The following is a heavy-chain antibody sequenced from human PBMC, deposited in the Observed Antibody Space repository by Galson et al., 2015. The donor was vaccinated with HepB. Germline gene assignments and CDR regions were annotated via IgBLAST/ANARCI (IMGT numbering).Heavy chain of an antibody. CDR3: ARDAAAVAGTSSPRAGYFDY. J-gene: IGHJ4*02. CDR1: GFTFSDYY. CDR2: ISSSGSTV. Sequence: SLRLSCAASGFTFSDYYMSWIRQAPGKGLEWVSYISSSGSTVYYADSVKGRFTISRDNAKNSLYLQMNSLRAEDTAVYYCARDAAAVAGTSSPRAGYFDYWGQGTLVTVSS. V-gene: IGHV3-11*01. D-gene: IGHD6-19*01.